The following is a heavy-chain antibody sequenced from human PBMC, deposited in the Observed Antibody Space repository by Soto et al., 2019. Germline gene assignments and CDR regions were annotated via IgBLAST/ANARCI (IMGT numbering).Heavy chain of an antibody. J-gene: IGHJ4*02. CDR3: ARETYGGNSYPFDC. CDR2: IWYDGSNK. CDR1: GFTFSSYG. V-gene: IGHV3-33*01. D-gene: IGHD2-21*02. Sequence: GGSLRLSCAASGFTFSSYGMHWVRQAPGKGLEWVAVIWYDGSNKYYADSVKGRFTISRDNSKNTLYLQMNSLRAEDTAVYYCARETYGGNSYPFDCWGQGTLVTVSS.